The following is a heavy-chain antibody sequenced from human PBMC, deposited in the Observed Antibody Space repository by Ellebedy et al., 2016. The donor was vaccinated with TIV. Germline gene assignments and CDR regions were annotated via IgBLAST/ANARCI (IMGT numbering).Heavy chain of an antibody. CDR2: IYYSGST. J-gene: IGHJ6*02. D-gene: IGHD2-15*01. CDR3: ARHNVAATSYYYYGMDV. V-gene: IGHV4-39*01. Sequence: SETLSLTXTVSGGSISSSSYYWGWIRQPPGKGLEWIGSIYYSGSTYYNPSLKSRVTISVDTSKNQFSLKLSSVTAADTAVYYCARHNVAATSYYYYGMDVWGQGTTVTVSS. CDR1: GGSISSSSYY.